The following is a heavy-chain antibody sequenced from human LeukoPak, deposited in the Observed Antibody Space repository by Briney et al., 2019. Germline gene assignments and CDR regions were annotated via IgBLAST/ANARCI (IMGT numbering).Heavy chain of an antibody. CDR2: INPNSGST. CDR3: AVLGYCTAGTCYVLPTGYYYYMDV. D-gene: IGHD2-15*01. V-gene: IGHV1-2*02. Sequence: ASVKVSCTASGYTFTGYYMHWVRQAPGQGLEWMGWINPNSGSTNYAQKFQGRVTMTRDTSISTAYMELSRLRSDDTAVYYCAVLGYCTAGTCYVLPTGYYYYMDVWGKGTTVTVSS. CDR1: GYTFTGYY. J-gene: IGHJ6*03.